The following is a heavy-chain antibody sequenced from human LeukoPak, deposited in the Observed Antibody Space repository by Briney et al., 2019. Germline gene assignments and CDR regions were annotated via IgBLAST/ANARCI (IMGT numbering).Heavy chain of an antibody. V-gene: IGHV3-33*01. CDR2: IWNDGSNK. Sequence: GGSLRLSCAASGFTFSIYGMHWVRQAPGKGLEWVAVIWNDGSNKYYADSVKGRFTIPRDNSKNTMYLQMNSLRGEDTAVYYCARASGSYDYWGRGTLVTVSS. J-gene: IGHJ4*02. D-gene: IGHD1-26*01. CDR3: ARASGSYDY. CDR1: GFTFSIYG.